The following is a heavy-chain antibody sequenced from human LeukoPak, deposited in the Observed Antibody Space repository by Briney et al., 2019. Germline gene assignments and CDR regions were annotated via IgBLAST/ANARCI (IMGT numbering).Heavy chain of an antibody. J-gene: IGHJ3*01. CDR2: VHHSGIT. CDR3: ARNPPNYYDSSGRMGAFDV. CDR1: GGFISSGGYY. V-gene: IGHV4-39*01. Sequence: SETLSLTCVVSGGFISSGGYYWGWIRHPPEKGLEWIGSVHHSGITYYNTSLKSRVSISVDKSKNQFSLELTSVTAADTAVYYCARNPPNYYDSSGRMGAFDVWGQGTMVTVSS. D-gene: IGHD3-22*01.